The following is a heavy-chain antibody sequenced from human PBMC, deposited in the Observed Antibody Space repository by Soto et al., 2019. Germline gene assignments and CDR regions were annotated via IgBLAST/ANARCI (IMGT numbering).Heavy chain of an antibody. CDR3: ARDSGHYYDSSGVIGY. CDR2: MNPNSGNT. Sequence: QVQLVQSGAEVKTPGASVKVSCKASGYTFTSYDINWVRQATGQGLEWMGWMNPNSGNTGYAQKFQGRVTMTRNTSISTAYMELSSLRSEDTAVYYCARDSGHYYDSSGVIGYWGQGTLVTVSS. J-gene: IGHJ4*02. V-gene: IGHV1-8*01. CDR1: GYTFTSYD. D-gene: IGHD3-22*01.